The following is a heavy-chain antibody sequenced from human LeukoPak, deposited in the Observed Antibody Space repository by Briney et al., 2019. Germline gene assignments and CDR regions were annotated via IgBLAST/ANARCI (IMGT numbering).Heavy chain of an antibody. CDR3: ARQYSGSPGGSDY. V-gene: IGHV5-51*01. J-gene: IGHJ4*02. Sequence: HGESLKISCKSSGYSFTSYWIGWVRQMPGNGLEWMGIIYPGDSDTRYSPSFQGQVTISADKSISTAYLQWSSLKASDTAMYYCARQYSGSPGGSDYWGQGTLVTVSS. CDR2: IYPGDSDT. CDR1: GYSFTSYW. D-gene: IGHD1-26*01.